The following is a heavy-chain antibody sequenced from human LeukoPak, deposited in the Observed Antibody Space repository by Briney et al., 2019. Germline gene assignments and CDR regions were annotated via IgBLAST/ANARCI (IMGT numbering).Heavy chain of an antibody. D-gene: IGHD3-9*01. CDR2: IIPIFGTA. CDR3: ARDYDSRFRYFDINYYYYMDV. Sequence: GSSVKVSCKASGGTFCSYAISWVRQAPGQGLEWMGGIIPIFGTANYAQKFQGRVTITTDESTSTAYMELSSLRSEDTAVYYCARDYDSRFRYFDINYYYYMDVWGKGTTVTVSS. CDR1: GGTFCSYA. V-gene: IGHV1-69*05. J-gene: IGHJ6*03.